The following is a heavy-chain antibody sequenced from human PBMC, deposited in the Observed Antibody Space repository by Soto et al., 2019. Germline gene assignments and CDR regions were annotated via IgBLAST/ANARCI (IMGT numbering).Heavy chain of an antibody. Sequence: EVQLVESGGGLVKPGGSLRLSCAASGFTFNRYSMNWVRQAPGKGLEWVSSVTSSSSSMLYADSVKGRFTISRDDAKDSLFLQMNSLRADDTAVYYYAREADFASSGYVLDYWGQGTLVTVSS. CDR3: AREADFASSGYVLDY. CDR2: VTSSSSSM. V-gene: IGHV3-21*02. CDR1: GFTFNRYS. D-gene: IGHD3-22*01. J-gene: IGHJ4*02.